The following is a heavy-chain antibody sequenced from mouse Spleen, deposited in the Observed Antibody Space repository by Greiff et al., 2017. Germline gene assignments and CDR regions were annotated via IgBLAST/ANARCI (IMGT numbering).Heavy chain of an antibody. CDR2: INSNGGST. V-gene: IGHV5-6-2*01. CDR3: ARRGTGWYFDV. Sequence: EVQVVESGGGLVKLGGSLKLSCAASGFTFSSYYMSWVRQTPEKRLELVAAINSNGGSTYYPDTVKGRFTISRDNAKNTLYLQMSSLKSEDTALYYCARRGTGWYFDVWGAGTTVTVSS. D-gene: IGHD3-3*01. CDR1: GFTFSSYY. J-gene: IGHJ1*01.